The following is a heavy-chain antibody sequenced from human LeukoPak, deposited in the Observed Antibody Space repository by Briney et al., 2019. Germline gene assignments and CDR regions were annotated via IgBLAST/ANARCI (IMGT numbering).Heavy chain of an antibody. D-gene: IGHD3-3*01. CDR1: GYTLTELS. V-gene: IGHV1-24*01. CDR2: FDPEDGET. Sequence: GASVKVSCKVSGYTLTELSMHWVRQAPGKGLEWMGGFDPEDGETIYAQKFQGRVTMTEDTSTDTAYMELSSLRSEHTAVYYCATRDFWSGYYLGRQNWFDPWGQGTLVTVSS. CDR3: ATRDFWSGYYLGRQNWFDP. J-gene: IGHJ5*02.